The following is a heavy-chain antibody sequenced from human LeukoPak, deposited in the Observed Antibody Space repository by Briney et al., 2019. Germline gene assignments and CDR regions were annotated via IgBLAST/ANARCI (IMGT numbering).Heavy chain of an antibody. D-gene: IGHD6-19*01. V-gene: IGHV3-66*01. CDR2: IYSGGST. J-gene: IGHJ4*02. CDR3: ARDRGASGWYCSDY. CDR1: GFTVSSNY. Sequence: GGSLRLSCAASGFTVSSNYMSWVRQAPGKGLEWVSAIYSGGSTYYADSVKGRFTISRDNSKNTLYLQMNSLRAEDTAVYYCARDRGASGWYCSDYWGQGTLVTVSS.